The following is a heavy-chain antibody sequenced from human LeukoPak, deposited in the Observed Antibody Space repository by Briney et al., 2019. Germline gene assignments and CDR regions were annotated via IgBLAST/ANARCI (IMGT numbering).Heavy chain of an antibody. CDR3: ARAGPIDY. CDR1: GFIVSSKY. CDR2: IYSGGST. Sequence: GGSLRLSCAASGFIVSSKYMSWVRQAPGKGLEWVSVIYSGGSTYYAASVEGRFTISRDNSKNTVYLQMNSLRVEDTAVYYCARAGPIDYWGQGTLVAVSS. J-gene: IGHJ4*02. V-gene: IGHV3-53*01.